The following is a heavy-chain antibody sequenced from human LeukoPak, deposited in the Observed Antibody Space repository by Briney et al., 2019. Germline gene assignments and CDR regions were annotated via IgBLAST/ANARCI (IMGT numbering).Heavy chain of an antibody. Sequence: GGSLRLSCAASEFSFSTYWMSWVRQAPGKGLEWVSNIKQDGSEESYVDSVKGRFTISRDNAKNSLYLQMNSLRAEDTAIYYCAREVMSYSGTYFPYYFMDVWGKGTTVTISS. V-gene: IGHV3-7*01. CDR2: IKQDGSEE. D-gene: IGHD1-26*01. CDR1: EFSFSTYW. J-gene: IGHJ6*03. CDR3: AREVMSYSGTYFPYYFMDV.